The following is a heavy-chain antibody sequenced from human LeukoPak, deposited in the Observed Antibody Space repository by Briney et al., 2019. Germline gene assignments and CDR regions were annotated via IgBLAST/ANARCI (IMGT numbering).Heavy chain of an antibody. J-gene: IGHJ4*02. CDR2: MNPNSGNT. CDR3: ARVGRIAAAGLFPY. CDR1: GYTFTSHD. V-gene: IGHV1-8*01. Sequence: ASVKVSCKASGYTFTSHDINWVRQATGQGLEWMGWMNPNSGNTGYAQKFQGRVTMTRNTSISTAYMELSSLRSEDTAVYYCARVGRIAAAGLFPYWGQGTLVTVSS. D-gene: IGHD6-13*01.